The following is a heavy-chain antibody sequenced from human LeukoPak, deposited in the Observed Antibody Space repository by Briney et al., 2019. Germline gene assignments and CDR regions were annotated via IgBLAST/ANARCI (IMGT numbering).Heavy chain of an antibody. J-gene: IGHJ6*02. V-gene: IGHV1-69*04. D-gene: IGHD3-22*01. CDR1: GGTFSSYA. Sequence: GSSVKVSCEASGGTFSSYAISWVRQAPGQGLEWMGRIIPIFGIANYAQKFQGRVTITADKSTSTAYMELSSLRSEDTAAYYCARVYYDSSGYGEFSYYGMDVWGQGTTVTVSS. CDR2: IIPIFGIA. CDR3: ARVYYDSSGYGEFSYYGMDV.